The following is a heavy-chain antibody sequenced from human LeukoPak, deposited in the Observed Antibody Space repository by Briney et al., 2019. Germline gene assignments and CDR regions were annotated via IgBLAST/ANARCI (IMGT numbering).Heavy chain of an antibody. Sequence: GSLRLSCAASGFTFSSYGMHWIRQPPGKGLEWIGEINHSGSTNYNPSLKSRVTISVDTSKNQFSLKLSSVTAADTAVYYCARDVGIVVVTGDWFDPWGQGTLVTVSS. CDR3: ARDVGIVVVTGDWFDP. D-gene: IGHD2-21*02. CDR1: GFTFSSYG. J-gene: IGHJ5*02. V-gene: IGHV4-34*01. CDR2: INHSGST.